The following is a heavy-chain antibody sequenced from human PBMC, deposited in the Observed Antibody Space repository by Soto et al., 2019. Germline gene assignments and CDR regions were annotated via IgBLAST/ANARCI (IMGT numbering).Heavy chain of an antibody. J-gene: IGHJ4*02. V-gene: IGHV4-34*01. CDR1: GGSFSGYY. Sequence: SETLSLTCAVYGGSFSGYYWSWIRQPPGKGLEWIGEINHSGSTNYNPSLKSRVTISVDTSKNQFSLKLSSVTAADTAVYYCARGPRGCGGDCYSDYWGQGTLVTVSS. CDR3: ARGPRGCGGDCYSDY. CDR2: INHSGST. D-gene: IGHD2-21*02.